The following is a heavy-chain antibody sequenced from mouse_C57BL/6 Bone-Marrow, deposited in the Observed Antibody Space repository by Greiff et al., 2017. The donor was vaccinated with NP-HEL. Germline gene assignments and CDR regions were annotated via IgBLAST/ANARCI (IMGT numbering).Heavy chain of an antibody. V-gene: IGHV1-55*01. CDR2: IYPGSGST. Sequence: QVQLQQPGAELVKPGASVKMSCKASGYTFTSYWITWVKQRPGQGLEWIGDIYPGSGSTNYNEKFKSKATLTVDTSSSTAYMQLSSLTSEDAAVYYCARNYGSREGYFDYWGQGTTLTVSS. D-gene: IGHD1-1*01. J-gene: IGHJ2*01. CDR1: GYTFTSYW. CDR3: ARNYGSREGYFDY.